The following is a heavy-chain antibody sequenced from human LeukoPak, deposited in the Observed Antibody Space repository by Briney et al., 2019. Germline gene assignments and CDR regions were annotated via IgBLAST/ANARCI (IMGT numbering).Heavy chain of an antibody. V-gene: IGHV4-39*07. Sequence: SETLSLTCTVSGGSISSSSYYWGWIRQPPGKGLEWIGSIYYSGSTYYNPSLKSRVTISVDTSKNQFSLKLSSVTAADTAVYYCARDTRNYYDSSGLSFDPWGQGTLVTVSS. CDR3: ARDTRNYYDSSGLSFDP. J-gene: IGHJ5*02. CDR1: GGSISSSSYY. D-gene: IGHD3-22*01. CDR2: IYYSGST.